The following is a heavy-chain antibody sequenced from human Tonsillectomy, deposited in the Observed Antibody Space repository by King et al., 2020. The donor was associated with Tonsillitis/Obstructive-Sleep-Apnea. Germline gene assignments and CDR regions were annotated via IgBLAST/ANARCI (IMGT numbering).Heavy chain of an antibody. CDR3: GTNAGDYYYYMDV. D-gene: IGHD2-2*01. V-gene: IGHV4-34*01. CDR1: GGSFSGYY. Sequence: VQLQQWGAGLLKPSETLSLTCGVYGGSFSGYYWSWIRQHPGKGLEWIGEINHSGSTDYNSSLKSRVTISRDTSKNQFSLRLTSVTAADTAVYYCGTNAGDYYYYMDVWGKGTTVTVSS. J-gene: IGHJ6*03. CDR2: INHSGST.